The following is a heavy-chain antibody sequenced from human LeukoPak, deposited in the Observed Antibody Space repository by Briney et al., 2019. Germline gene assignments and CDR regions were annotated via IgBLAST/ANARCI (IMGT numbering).Heavy chain of an antibody. D-gene: IGHD3-22*01. CDR3: ARDGRYYDNSGYYFGYFDY. CDR2: LYSGGTT. V-gene: IGHV3-53*01. Sequence: GGSLRLSCAASGFTVSSNHMAWVRQAPGKGLEWVSVLYSGGTTYYADSLKGRFTISRDNSKNTLYLQMNTLRAEDTAVYYCARDGRYYDNSGYYFGYFDYWGQGTLVTVFS. J-gene: IGHJ4*02. CDR1: GFTVSSNH.